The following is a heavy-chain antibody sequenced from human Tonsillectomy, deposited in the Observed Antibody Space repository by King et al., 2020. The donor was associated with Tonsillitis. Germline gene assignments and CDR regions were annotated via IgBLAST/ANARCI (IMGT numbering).Heavy chain of an antibody. CDR2: INHSGST. J-gene: IGHJ2*01. V-gene: IGHV4-34*01. Sequence: VQLQQWGAGLLKPSETLSLTCAVYGGSFSGYYWSWIRQPPGKGLEWIGEINHSGSTNYNPSLKSRVTISVDTSKNQFSLKLSSVTAADTAVYYCARGYLESGSYLGDWYFYLWGRGTLVTVSS. D-gene: IGHD1-26*01. CDR3: ARGYLESGSYLGDWYFYL. CDR1: GGSFSGYY.